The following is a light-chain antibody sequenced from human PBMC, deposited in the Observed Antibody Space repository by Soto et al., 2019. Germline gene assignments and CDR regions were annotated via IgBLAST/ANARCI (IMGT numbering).Light chain of an antibody. CDR2: AAS. CDR3: QKYNSASWT. Sequence: DIPMTQSPSSLSASVGDRVTITCRASQGISNYLAWYQQKPGKVPKLLIYAASTLQSGVPSRFSGSGSGTDFTLTISSLQPEDVETYYCQKYNSASWTFGQGTKVEIK. CDR1: QGISNY. V-gene: IGKV1-27*01. J-gene: IGKJ1*01.